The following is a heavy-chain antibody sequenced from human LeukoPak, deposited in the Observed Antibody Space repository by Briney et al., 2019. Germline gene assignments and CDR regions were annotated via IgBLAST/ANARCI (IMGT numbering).Heavy chain of an antibody. CDR3: AHRISSSPNRSPFDP. V-gene: IGHV2-5*02. CDR1: GFSLSTSGVG. J-gene: IGHJ5*02. D-gene: IGHD6-13*01. CDR2: IYGDDDK. Sequence: SGPTLVNPTQTLTLTCTFSGFSLSTSGVGVGWIRQPPGKALEWLALIYGDDDKRYSPSLKSRLTITKDTSKNQVVLTMTNTDPVDTATYYCAHRISSSPNRSPFDPWGQGILVTVSS.